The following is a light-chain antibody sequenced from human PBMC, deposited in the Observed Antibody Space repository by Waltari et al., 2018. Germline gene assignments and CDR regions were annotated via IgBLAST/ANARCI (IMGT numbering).Light chain of an antibody. J-gene: IGKJ4*01. CDR2: TTS. CDR3: QQTFRTPLP. Sequence: DIQMTQSPSSLSASVGDRVTITCRASQSIATYLNWYQQKPGEAPNLLIYTTSTLQSGVSSRFSGSGSGTAFPLTISSLQPEDVGTYYCQQTFRTPLPFGGGTRVEIK. CDR1: QSIATY. V-gene: IGKV1-39*01.